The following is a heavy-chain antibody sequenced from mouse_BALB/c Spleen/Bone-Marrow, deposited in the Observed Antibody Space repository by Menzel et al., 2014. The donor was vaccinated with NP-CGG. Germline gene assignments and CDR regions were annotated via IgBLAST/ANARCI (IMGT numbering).Heavy chain of an antibody. J-gene: IGHJ4*01. Sequence: VQLVESGPGLVAPSQSLSITCTVSGFSLTGYGVSWVRQPPGKGLEWLGMIWGDGSTDYNSALKSRLSISKDNSKSQVFLKMNSLQTDDTARYYGAKDSVRITRVLDYWGQGTSVTVSS. V-gene: IGHV2-6-7*01. CDR1: GFSLTGYG. D-gene: IGHD2-4*01. CDR2: IWGDGST. CDR3: AKDSVRITRVLDY.